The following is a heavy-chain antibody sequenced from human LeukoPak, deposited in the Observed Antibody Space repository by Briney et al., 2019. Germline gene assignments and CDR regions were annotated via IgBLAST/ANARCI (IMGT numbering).Heavy chain of an antibody. J-gene: IGHJ3*02. D-gene: IGHD2/OR15-2a*01. CDR3: KKAGPDTYAFDI. Sequence: PGGSLRLSCAASGFTVSTNCMTWVRQAPGKGLEWVSTIYSGGTTYYADSVMGRFTISRHNSRNTLYLQMNSLRAEDTAVYYCKKAGPDTYAFDIWGQGTMVTVSS. CDR2: IYSGGTT. V-gene: IGHV3-53*04. CDR1: GFTVSTNC.